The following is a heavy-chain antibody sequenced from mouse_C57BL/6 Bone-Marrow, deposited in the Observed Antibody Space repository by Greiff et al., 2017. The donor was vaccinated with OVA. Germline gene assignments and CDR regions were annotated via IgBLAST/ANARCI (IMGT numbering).Heavy chain of an antibody. CDR2: IWSGGST. D-gene: IGHD2-4*01. CDR3: ARYDYDVGTHFDY. J-gene: IGHJ2*01. CDR1: GFSLTSYG. Sequence: VKLMESGPGLVQPSQSLSITCTVSGFSLTSYGVHWVRQSPGKGLEWLGVIWSGGSTDYNAAFISRLSISKDNSKSQVFFKMNSLQADDAAIYYCARYDYDVGTHFDYWGQGTTLTVSS. V-gene: IGHV2-2*01.